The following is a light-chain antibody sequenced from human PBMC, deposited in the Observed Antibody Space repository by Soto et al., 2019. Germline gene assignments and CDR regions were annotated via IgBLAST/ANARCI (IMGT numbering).Light chain of an antibody. CDR3: QQLNSYPIT. CDR1: QDISYF. V-gene: IGKV1-9*01. J-gene: IGKJ5*01. Sequence: IQVTQPPSSLSASVGDRVTITCLASQDISYFLAWYQQPPGKAPTLLIYAASTFQSGVPSRFSGSGSGTDFSLTNSSLQPEDFATYSCQQLNSYPITFGQGTRLEIK. CDR2: AAS.